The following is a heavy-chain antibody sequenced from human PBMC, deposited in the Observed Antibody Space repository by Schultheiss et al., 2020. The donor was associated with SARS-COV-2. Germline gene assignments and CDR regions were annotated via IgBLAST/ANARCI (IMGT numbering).Heavy chain of an antibody. CDR3: AREIIVVVPAAMSLLDVYYYGMDV. CDR1: GFTFSSYS. CDR2: ISSSSSYI. Sequence: GGSLRLSCAASGFTFSSYSMNWVRQAPGKGLEWVSSISSSSSYIYYADSVKGRFTISRDNAKNSLYLQMNSLRAEDTAIYYCAREIIVVVPAAMSLLDVYYYGMDVWGQGTTVTVSS. V-gene: IGHV3-21*01. J-gene: IGHJ6*02. D-gene: IGHD2-2*01.